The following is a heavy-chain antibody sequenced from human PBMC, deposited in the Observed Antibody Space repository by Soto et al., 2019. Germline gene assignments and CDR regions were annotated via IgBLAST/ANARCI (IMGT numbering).Heavy chain of an antibody. V-gene: IGHV3-15*07. CDR3: TTGSVEGV. CDR2: IKRNSDGGRT. J-gene: IGHJ6*02. CDR1: GFTFYNSW. D-gene: IGHD2-15*01. Sequence: VPLVESGGGLVKPGGSLRLSCAASGFTFYNSWMNWVRQAPGKGLEWVGRIKRNSDGGRTDYAAPVKGRFTISRDDSENTLYLQMNSLKTEDTAVYYCTTGSVEGVWGQGTTVSVSS.